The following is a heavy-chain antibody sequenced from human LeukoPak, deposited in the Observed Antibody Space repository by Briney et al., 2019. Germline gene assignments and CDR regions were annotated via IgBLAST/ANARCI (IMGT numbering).Heavy chain of an antibody. CDR1: GDSISSGSFY. D-gene: IGHD5-24*01. V-gene: IGHV4-61*02. CDR3: AKDRGDGHNSGYFVH. J-gene: IGHJ4*02. Sequence: SETLSLTCTVSGDSISSGSFYWSWIRQSAGKGLEWIGRIHTSGGTDYNPSLKSRVTISEDTSENQFSLKLSSVTAADTAVYYCAKDRGDGHNSGYFVHWGQGTLVTVSS. CDR2: IHTSGGT.